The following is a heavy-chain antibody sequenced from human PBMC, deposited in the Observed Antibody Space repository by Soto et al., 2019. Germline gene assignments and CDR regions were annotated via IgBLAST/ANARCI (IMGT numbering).Heavy chain of an antibody. CDR3: AKDGQDGRAARPVDWYFDL. Sequence: GGSLRLSCAASGFTFSSYGMHWVRQAPGKGLEWVAVISYDGSNKYYADSVKGRFTISRDNSKNTLYLQMNSLRAEDTAVYYCAKDGQDGRAARPVDWYFDLWGRGTLVTVSS. CDR1: GFTFSSYG. J-gene: IGHJ2*01. D-gene: IGHD6-6*01. CDR2: ISYDGSNK. V-gene: IGHV3-30*18.